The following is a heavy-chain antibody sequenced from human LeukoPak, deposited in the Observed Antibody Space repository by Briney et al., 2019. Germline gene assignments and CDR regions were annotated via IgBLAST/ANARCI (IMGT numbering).Heavy chain of an antibody. D-gene: IGHD3-10*01. CDR1: GGSFRGHY. J-gene: IGHJ4*02. CDR3: ARGLLLSLWLGESYYFDY. V-gene: IGHV4-34*01. Sequence: SETPSLTCAVYGGSFRGHYWSWIRQPPGKGLEWIGEINHSGGTNYNPSLKSRVTISVDTSKNQFSLKLSSVTAADTAVYYCARGLLLSLWLGESYYFDYWGQGALVTVSS. CDR2: INHSGGT.